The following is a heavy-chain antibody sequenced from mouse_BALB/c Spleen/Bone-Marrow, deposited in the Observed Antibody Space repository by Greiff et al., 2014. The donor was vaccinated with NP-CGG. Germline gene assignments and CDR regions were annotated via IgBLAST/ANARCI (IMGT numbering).Heavy chain of an antibody. Sequence: VQLQQSGAELVRPGTSVKVSCKASGYAFTNYLIEWVEQRPVRGLEWIGVINPGSGGANYNAKFKGKATLTADKSSSTAYMQLSSLTSDDSAVYFCAREWTARAVDYWGQGTTLTVSS. J-gene: IGHJ2*01. V-gene: IGHV1-54*01. CDR2: INPGSGGA. CDR3: AREWTARAVDY. CDR1: GYAFTNYL. D-gene: IGHD3-2*01.